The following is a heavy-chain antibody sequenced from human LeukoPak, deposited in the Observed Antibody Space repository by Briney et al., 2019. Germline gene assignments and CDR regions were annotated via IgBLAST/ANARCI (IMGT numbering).Heavy chain of an antibody. CDR3: ARAAGGDY. D-gene: IGHD6-13*01. Sequence: SGALSRPSTVAGVSISPYYWSWRRRPPGKGLEWSGSIYYSGSTNYNPSLKSRITISVDTSKNQFSLKLSSVTAADTAVYYCARAAGGDYWGQGTLVTVSS. CDR1: GVSISPYY. J-gene: IGHJ4*02. V-gene: IGHV4-59*01. CDR2: IYYSGST.